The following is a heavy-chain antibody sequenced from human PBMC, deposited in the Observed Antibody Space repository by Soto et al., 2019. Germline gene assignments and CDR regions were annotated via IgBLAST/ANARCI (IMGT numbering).Heavy chain of an antibody. CDR3: ARGAGVDCSGGSCYPTDY. V-gene: IGHV3-64*01. CDR1: GFTFSSYA. CDR2: ISSNGCST. Sequence: EVQLVESGGGLVQPGGSLRLSCAASGFTFSSYAMHWVRQAPGKGLEYVSAISSNGCSTYYANSVKGRFTISRDNSKNTLYRQMGSLRAEDMAVYYCARGAGVDCSGGSCYPTDYWGQGTLVTVSS. J-gene: IGHJ4*02. D-gene: IGHD2-15*01.